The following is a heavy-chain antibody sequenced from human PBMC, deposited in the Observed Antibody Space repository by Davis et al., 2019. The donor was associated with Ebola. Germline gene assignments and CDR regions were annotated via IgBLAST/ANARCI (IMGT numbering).Heavy chain of an antibody. Sequence: GESLKISCAASGFTFSSYAMHWVRQAPGKGLEWVAVISYDGSNKYYADSVKGRFTISRDNSKNTLYLQMNSLRAEDTAVYYCARGRRRGSGSSSTLDYWGQGTLVTVSS. J-gene: IGHJ4*02. D-gene: IGHD3-10*01. V-gene: IGHV3-30-3*01. CDR1: GFTFSSYA. CDR2: ISYDGSNK. CDR3: ARGRRRGSGSSSTLDY.